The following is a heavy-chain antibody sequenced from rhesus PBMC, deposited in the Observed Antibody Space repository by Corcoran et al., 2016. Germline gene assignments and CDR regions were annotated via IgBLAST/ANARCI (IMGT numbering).Heavy chain of an antibody. D-gene: IGHD3-28*01. CDR3: ARPGGYGSGYYGY. J-gene: IGHJ4*01. CDR2: IYGSGGST. V-gene: IGHV4-160*01. CDR1: GGSISSNH. Sequence: QVQLQESGPGLVKPSETLSLTCAVSGGSISSNHWSWIRPAPGKGLEWIGRIYGSGGSTDYNPSLKSRVTISTDTSKNQFSLKLSSVTAADTAVYYCARPGGYGSGYYGYWGQGVLVTVSS.